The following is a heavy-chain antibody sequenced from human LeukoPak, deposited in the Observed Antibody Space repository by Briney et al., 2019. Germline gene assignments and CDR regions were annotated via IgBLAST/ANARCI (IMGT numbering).Heavy chain of an antibody. CDR3: AREGGRGSYYYYYMDV. J-gene: IGHJ6*03. D-gene: IGHD2-15*01. CDR1: GYTFTSYG. V-gene: IGHV1-18*01. CDR2: ISAYNGNT. Sequence: ASVKVSCKASGYTFTSYGISWVRQAPGQGLEWMGWISAYNGNTNYAQKLQGRVTMTTDTSTSTAYMQLRSLRSDDAAVYYCAREGGRGSYYYYYMDVWGKGTTVTISS.